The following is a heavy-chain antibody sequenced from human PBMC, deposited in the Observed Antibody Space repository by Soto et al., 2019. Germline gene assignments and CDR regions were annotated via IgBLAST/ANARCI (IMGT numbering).Heavy chain of an antibody. Sequence: EVQLLESGGGLVQPGGSLRLYCAASGFTFSSYAMSWVRQAPGKGLEWVSAISGSGGSTYYADSVKGRFTISRDNSKNTLYLQMNSLRAEDTAVYYCAKAVDYYGSRSYFDYWAQGTLVTVSS. CDR3: AKAVDYYGSRSYFDY. V-gene: IGHV3-23*01. CDR1: GFTFSSYA. CDR2: ISGSGGST. D-gene: IGHD3-10*01. J-gene: IGHJ4*02.